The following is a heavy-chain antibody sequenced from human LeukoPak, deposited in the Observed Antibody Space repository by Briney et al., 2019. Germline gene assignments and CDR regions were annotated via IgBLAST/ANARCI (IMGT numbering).Heavy chain of an antibody. J-gene: IGHJ3*02. CDR3: ARAVVVMKAFDI. V-gene: IGHV4-4*02. D-gene: IGHD3-22*01. CDR2: INHSGST. CDR1: GGSISSSNW. Sequence: PSGTLSLTCAVSGGSISSSNWWSWVRQPPGKGLEWIGEINHSGSTNYNPSLKSRVTISVDTSKNQFSLKLSSVTAADTAVYYCARAVVVMKAFDIWGQGTMVTVSS.